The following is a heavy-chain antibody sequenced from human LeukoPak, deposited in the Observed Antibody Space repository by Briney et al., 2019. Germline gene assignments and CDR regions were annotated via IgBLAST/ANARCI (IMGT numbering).Heavy chain of an antibody. CDR1: GYSISSNYY. Sequence: SETLSLTCAVSGYSISSNYYWGWRQQPPGKGLERIGSIYHSGSTYYNPSLKSRVTISVDTSKNQLSLKLSSVTAADTAVYYCARGGGEVAGSLYYYYYMDVWGKATTVTVSS. V-gene: IGHV4-38-2*01. CDR2: IYHSGST. CDR3: ARGGGEVAGSLYYYYYMDV. D-gene: IGHD6-19*01. J-gene: IGHJ6*03.